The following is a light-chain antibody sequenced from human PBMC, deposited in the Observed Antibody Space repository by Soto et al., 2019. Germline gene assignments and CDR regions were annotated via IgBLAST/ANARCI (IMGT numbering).Light chain of an antibody. CDR1: HIGSKS. CDR3: QVWDSQSDLGV. Sequence: SYELTQPPSVSVAPGQTARIPCGGPHIGSKSVHWYQQMPGQAPVMVVYDDSDRPSGIPDRFSGSNSGNTATLTISRVEAGDEADYYCQVWDSQSDLGVFGGGTKLTVL. V-gene: IGLV3-21*02. CDR2: DDS. J-gene: IGLJ3*02.